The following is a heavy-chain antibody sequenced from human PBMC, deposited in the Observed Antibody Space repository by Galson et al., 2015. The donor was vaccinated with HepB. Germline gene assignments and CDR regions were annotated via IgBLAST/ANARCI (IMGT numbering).Heavy chain of an antibody. CDR3: ARDLVTIFGVVIIYPPGDYYYGMDV. V-gene: IGHV3-30-3*01. CDR1: GFTFSSYA. Sequence: SLRLSCAASGFTFSSYAMHWVRQAPGKGLEWVAVISYDGSNKYYADSVKGRFTISRDNSKNTLYLQMNSLRAEDTAVYYCARDLVTIFGVVIIYPPGDYYYGMDVWGQGTTVTVSS. D-gene: IGHD3-3*01. J-gene: IGHJ6*02. CDR2: ISYDGSNK.